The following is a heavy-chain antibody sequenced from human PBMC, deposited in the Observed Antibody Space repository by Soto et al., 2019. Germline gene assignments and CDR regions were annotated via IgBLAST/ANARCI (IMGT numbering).Heavy chain of an antibody. V-gene: IGHV1-69*01. CDR3: ANSRGGTFLGYHGMDI. D-gene: IGHD3-16*01. CDR1: GGSFSSRA. CDR2: IIPGIGRV. Sequence: QVQLVQSGPEVKKTGTSVKVSCKASGGSFSSRAISWVRQAPGQGLERMGGIIPGIGRVNYAEKFQDSVTITADESTGTAYMELSSMKSEDTALYYCANSRGGTFLGYHGMDIWGQGTTVSVSS. J-gene: IGHJ6*02.